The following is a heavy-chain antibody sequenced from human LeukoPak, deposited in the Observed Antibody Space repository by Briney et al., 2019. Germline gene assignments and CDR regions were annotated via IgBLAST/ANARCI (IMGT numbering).Heavy chain of an antibody. CDR3: AKDTAPLGATKEFDH. CDR2: LSATGGSA. D-gene: IGHD1-26*01. J-gene: IGHJ4*02. Sequence: SGGSLRLSCAASGFIFDNFGMSWVRQAPGKGLEWVSALSATGGSAYYAASAQGRFTTSRDNSKNILYLEMNSLRVDDTAVYYCAKDTAPLGATKEFDHWGQGTLVTVSS. CDR1: GFIFDNFG. V-gene: IGHV3-23*01.